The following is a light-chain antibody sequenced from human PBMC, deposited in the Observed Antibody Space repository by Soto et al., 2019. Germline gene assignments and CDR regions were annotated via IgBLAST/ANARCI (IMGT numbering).Light chain of an antibody. J-gene: IGKJ1*01. V-gene: IGKV1-5*01. CDR2: DAS. CDR1: QRIDRY. CDR3: QQYKDDAWT. Sequence: IQLTQSPSTLSASVGDRVTITCRASQRIDRYLAWYQQKPGKAPKLLVYDASTLEGGVPSRFSGSGSATEFILTISSLQPDDFATYYCQQYKDDAWTFGQGTRVEIK.